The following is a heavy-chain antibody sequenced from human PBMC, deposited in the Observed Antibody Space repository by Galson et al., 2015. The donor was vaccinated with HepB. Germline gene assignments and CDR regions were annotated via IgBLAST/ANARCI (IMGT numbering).Heavy chain of an antibody. Sequence: ETLSLTCAVYGGSFSGYYWSWIRQPPGKGLEWIGYIYHSGSTYYSPSLKSRVTMSVDTSKNQFSLKLSSVTAADTAVYYCARGGVVVPAAMMGYYYYMDVWGKGTTVTVSS. J-gene: IGHJ6*03. CDR1: GGSFSGYY. V-gene: IGHV4-34*01. CDR3: ARGGVVVPAAMMGYYYYMDV. CDR2: IYHSGST. D-gene: IGHD2-2*01.